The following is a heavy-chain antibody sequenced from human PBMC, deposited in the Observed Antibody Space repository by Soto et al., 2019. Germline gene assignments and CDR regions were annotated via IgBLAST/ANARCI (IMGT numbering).Heavy chain of an antibody. CDR1: GGTFSSYT. J-gene: IGHJ6*02. D-gene: IGHD6-19*01. CDR3: AREGAVAGYYYYGMDV. Sequence: QVQLVQSGAEVKKPGSSVKVSCKASGGTFSSYTISWVRQAPGQGLEWMGRIIPILGIANYAQKFQGRVTITADKSTSTADMELSSLRSEDTAVYYCAREGAVAGYYYYGMDVWGQGTTVTVSS. V-gene: IGHV1-69*08. CDR2: IIPILGIA.